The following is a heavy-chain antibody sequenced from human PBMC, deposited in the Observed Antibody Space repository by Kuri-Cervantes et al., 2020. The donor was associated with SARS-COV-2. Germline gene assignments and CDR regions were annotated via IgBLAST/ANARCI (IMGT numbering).Heavy chain of an antibody. V-gene: IGHV3-74*01. D-gene: IGHD1-1*01. CDR2: INPDGSYT. CDR3: VRDGDHWNFDY. J-gene: IGHJ4*02. CDR1: GFTFSSYW. Sequence: GESLKISCAASGFTFSSYWMHWVRQAPGKGLVWVSRINPDGSYTNNADSVKGRFTLSRGNAKNMLFLQMNSLRAEDTAVYYCVRDGDHWNFDYWGQGTLVTVSS.